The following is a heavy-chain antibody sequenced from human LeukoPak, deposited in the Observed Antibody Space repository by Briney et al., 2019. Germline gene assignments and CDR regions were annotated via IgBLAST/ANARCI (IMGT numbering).Heavy chain of an antibody. J-gene: IGHJ4*02. D-gene: IGHD3-9*01. Sequence: GSSVKVSCKASGGTFSSYAISWVRQAPGQGLEWMGGIIPIFGTANYAQKFQGRVTITADESASTAYMELSSLRSEDTAVYYCASGGYYDILTGFPPFDYWGQGTLVTVSS. V-gene: IGHV1-69*01. CDR3: ASGGYYDILTGFPPFDY. CDR2: IIPIFGTA. CDR1: GGTFSSYA.